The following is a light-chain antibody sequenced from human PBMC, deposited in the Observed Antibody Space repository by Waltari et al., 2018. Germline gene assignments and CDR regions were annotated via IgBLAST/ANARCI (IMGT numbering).Light chain of an antibody. V-gene: IGLV3-25*02. CDR1: ALPRHY. CDR2: KDT. J-gene: IGLJ2*01. Sequence: SYELTQPPSVSVSPGQTVRITCSGAALPRHYAYWYRQKPGQAPLLLIYKDTERPSGIPERFSGSTSGTKVTLIISGVQAEDEADYYCQSSDPSGNLEVFGGGTKLTVL. CDR3: QSSDPSGNLEV.